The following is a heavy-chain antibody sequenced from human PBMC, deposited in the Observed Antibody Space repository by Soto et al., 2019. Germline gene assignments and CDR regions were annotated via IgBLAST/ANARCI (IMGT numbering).Heavy chain of an antibody. D-gene: IGHD1-20*01. J-gene: IGHJ4*02. Sequence: VGSLRLSCAASGFNVGAFAVNWVRQAPGKGLEWVSGISVSDAFIYYADSVRGRFSISRDASENILYLQMNSLRVDDTALYYCTREAVAGITGLDYWGPGTLVTVSS. CDR2: ISVSDAFI. V-gene: IGHV3-23*01. CDR3: TREAVAGITGLDY. CDR1: GFNVGAFA.